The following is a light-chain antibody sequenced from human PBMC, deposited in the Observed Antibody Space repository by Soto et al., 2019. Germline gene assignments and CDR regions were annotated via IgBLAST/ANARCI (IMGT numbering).Light chain of an antibody. V-gene: IGKV1-39*01. CDR3: QQSYTTRIT. J-gene: IGKJ5*01. Sequence: DIQMTQSPSSLSASVGDRVTITCRASQTISSHLNWYQQKPGKAPKLLIYDASSLQSGVPSRFSGSGSGTDFTLTISSLQPEDFATYYCQQSYTTRITFGQGTRLEIK. CDR2: DAS. CDR1: QTISSH.